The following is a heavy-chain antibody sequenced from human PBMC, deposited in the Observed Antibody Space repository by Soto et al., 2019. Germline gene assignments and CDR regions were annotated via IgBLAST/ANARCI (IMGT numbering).Heavy chain of an antibody. CDR3: ARGDAFCSGGSCYGVAYYFDY. V-gene: IGHV4-34*01. CDR1: GGSFSGYY. J-gene: IGHJ4*02. Sequence: SETLSLTCAVYGGSFSGYYWSWIRQPPGKGLEWIGEINHSGSTNYNPSLKSRDTISVDTSKNQFSLKLSSVTAADTAVYYCARGDAFCSGGSCYGVAYYFDYWGQGTLVTVSS. CDR2: INHSGST. D-gene: IGHD2-15*01.